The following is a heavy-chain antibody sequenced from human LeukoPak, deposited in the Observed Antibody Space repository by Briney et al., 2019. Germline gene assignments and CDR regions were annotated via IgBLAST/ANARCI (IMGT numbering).Heavy chain of an antibody. D-gene: IGHD5-18*01. J-gene: IGHJ4*02. CDR2: ISSSSTYI. Sequence: PGGSLRLSCAASGFTFSSYSMNWVRQAPGKGLEWVSSISSSSTYIYYTDSVKGRFTISRDNAKNSLYLQMNSLSPEDTAVYYCARLGYSYDYYFDYWGQGTLVTVSS. CDR1: GFTFSSYS. CDR3: ARLGYSYDYYFDY. V-gene: IGHV3-21*01.